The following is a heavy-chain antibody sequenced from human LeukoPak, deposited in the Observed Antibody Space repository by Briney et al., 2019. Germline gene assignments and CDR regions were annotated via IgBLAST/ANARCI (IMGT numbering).Heavy chain of an antibody. Sequence: SETLSLTCTVSGGSISSYYWSWIRQPPGKGLEWIGWVYHSGSTNYNPSLKSRVTISVDTSKKQFSLELSSVTAADTAVYYCGRPDYLLYCSGGSCQSRLDAFDLWGQGTMVTVSS. D-gene: IGHD2-15*01. J-gene: IGHJ3*01. CDR2: VYHSGST. CDR1: GGSISSYY. V-gene: IGHV4-59*08. CDR3: GRPDYLLYCSGGSCQSRLDAFDL.